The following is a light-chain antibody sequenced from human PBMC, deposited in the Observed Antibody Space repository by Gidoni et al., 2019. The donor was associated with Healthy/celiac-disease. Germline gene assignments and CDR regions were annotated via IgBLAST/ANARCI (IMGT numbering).Light chain of an antibody. CDR2: DAS. J-gene: IGKJ4*01. CDR3: QQRSNWPLT. V-gene: IGKV3-11*01. CDR1: QGVSSY. Sequence: PATLSLPPRERATLSCRASQGVSSYLAWYHHKPGHAPSLLIYDASHSAPGIPARFSGSGSRTHFTLTISSLEPEDFAVYYCQQRSNWPLTFGGGTKVEIK.